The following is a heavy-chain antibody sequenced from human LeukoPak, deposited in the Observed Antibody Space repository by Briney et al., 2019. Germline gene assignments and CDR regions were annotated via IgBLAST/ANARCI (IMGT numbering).Heavy chain of an antibody. D-gene: IGHD2-15*01. J-gene: IGHJ5*02. CDR3: ARGFISVVVAASGWFDP. Sequence: GRSLRLSCAASGFTFSRYAIHWVRQAPGKGLEGVAVMCHVGGDEYYADSVKGRFTISREDSANTVYLQMNSLRAEDTAMYYCARGFISVVVAASGWFDPWGQGTLVTVSS. CDR1: GFTFSRYA. CDR2: MCHVGGDE. V-gene: IGHV3-33*01.